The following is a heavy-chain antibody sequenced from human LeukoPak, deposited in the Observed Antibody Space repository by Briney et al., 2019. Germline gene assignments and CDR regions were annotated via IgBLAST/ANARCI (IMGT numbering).Heavy chain of an antibody. D-gene: IGHD2-2*01. V-gene: IGHV3-53*01. CDR2: IYSGGST. Sequence: GGSLRLSCAASGFTVSSNYMSWVRQAPGKGLEWVSVIYSGGSTYYADSVKGRFTISRDNSKNTLYLQMNSLRAEDTAVYYCAKFPVGYCSSTSCYEWGQGTLVTVSS. CDR1: GFTVSSNY. CDR3: AKFPVGYCSSTSCYE. J-gene: IGHJ4*02.